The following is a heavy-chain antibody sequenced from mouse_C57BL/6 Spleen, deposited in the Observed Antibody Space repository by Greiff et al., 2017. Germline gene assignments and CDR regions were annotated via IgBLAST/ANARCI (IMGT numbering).Heavy chain of an antibody. J-gene: IGHJ2*01. CDR3: ARVEDYGSDY. CDR2: ISYDGSN. V-gene: IGHV3-6*01. Sequence: EVQLQESGPGLVKPSQSLSLTCSVTGYSITSGYYWNWIRRFPGNKLEWMGYISYDGSNNYNPSLKNRISITRDTSKNQFFLKLNSVTTEDTATYYCARVEDYGSDYWGQGTTLTVSS. D-gene: IGHD1-1*01. CDR1: GYSITSGYY.